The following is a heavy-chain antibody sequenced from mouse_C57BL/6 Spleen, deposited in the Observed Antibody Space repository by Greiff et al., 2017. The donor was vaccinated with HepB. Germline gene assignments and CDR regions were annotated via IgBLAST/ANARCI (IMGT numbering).Heavy chain of an antibody. CDR1: GYTFTSYW. CDR2: IDPSDSYT. J-gene: IGHJ1*03. Sequence: QVQLQQPGAELVMPGASVKLSCKASGYTFTSYWMHWVKQRPGQGLEWIGEIDPSDSYTNYNQKFKGKSTLTVDKSSSTAYMQLSSLTSEDSAVYYCARSPLLLRSIYWYFDVWGTGTTVTVSS. V-gene: IGHV1-69*01. D-gene: IGHD1-1*01. CDR3: ARSPLLLRSIYWYFDV.